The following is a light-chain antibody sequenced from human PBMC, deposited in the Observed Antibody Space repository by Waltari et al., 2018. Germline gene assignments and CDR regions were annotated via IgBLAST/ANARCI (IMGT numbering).Light chain of an antibody. CDR3: AAWDDSLNGVV. J-gene: IGLJ2*01. V-gene: IGLV1-44*01. Sequence: QSVLTQPPSASGTPGQRVTISCSGSSSTIGSNTVNWYQQLPGTAPQLLIYRNNQRPSGVPDRFSGSRSGTSASLAISGLQSKDEADFYCAAWDDSLNGVVFGGGTKLTVL. CDR1: SSTIGSNT. CDR2: RNN.